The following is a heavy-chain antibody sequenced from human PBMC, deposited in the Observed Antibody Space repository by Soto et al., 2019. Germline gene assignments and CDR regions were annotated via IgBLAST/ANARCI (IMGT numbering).Heavy chain of an antibody. CDR2: IDPRDSYV. CDR3: ARLFCSTTTCDSWFDP. D-gene: IGHD2-2*01. CDR1: FW. J-gene: IGHJ5*02. Sequence: FWISWVRQMPGKGLEWMGRIDPRDSYVNYSPSFQGHVTISLDKSISTAYLQWGSLKASDTAMYYCARLFCSTTTCDSWFDPWGQGTLVTVSS. V-gene: IGHV5-10-1*01.